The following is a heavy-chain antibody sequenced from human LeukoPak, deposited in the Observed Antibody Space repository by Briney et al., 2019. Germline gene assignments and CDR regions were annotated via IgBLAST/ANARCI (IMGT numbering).Heavy chain of an antibody. D-gene: IGHD2-21*02. CDR2: INHRGGT. Sequence: SETLSLTCVVYGGSFSGYYWSWIRQSPGKGPEWIGEINHRGGTNYNPSLKRRVTISLDTSKNQFSLKLSSVTAADTAVYYCARENEYCGGDCYRRGDAFDIWGQGTMVTVSS. J-gene: IGHJ3*02. CDR3: ARENEYCGGDCYRRGDAFDI. V-gene: IGHV4-34*01. CDR1: GGSFSGYY.